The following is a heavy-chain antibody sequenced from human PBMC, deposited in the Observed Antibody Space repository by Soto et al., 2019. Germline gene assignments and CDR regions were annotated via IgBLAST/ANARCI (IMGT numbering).Heavy chain of an antibody. Sequence: QVQLVQSGAEVKKLGSSVKVSCKTSGGTFSISVISWVRQAPGQGLEWMGGIIPISGSPNYAQEFQGRVTINADDSTSTAYMELSSLRSEDTAVYYCATFSRGSGSGFTAYWGQGTLVTVSS. CDR3: ATFSRGSGSGFTAY. V-gene: IGHV1-69*12. J-gene: IGHJ4*02. CDR2: IIPISGSP. D-gene: IGHD3-10*01. CDR1: GGTFSISV.